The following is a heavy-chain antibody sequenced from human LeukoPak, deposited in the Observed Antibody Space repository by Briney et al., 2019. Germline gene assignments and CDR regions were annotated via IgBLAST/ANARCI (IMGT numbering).Heavy chain of an antibody. V-gene: IGHV1-24*01. J-gene: IGHJ5*02. CDR1: VSTLTELS. CDR3: ATDQVLGEDYYESSGYRRHYT. Sequence: ASVRVSCKVSVSTLTELSLHWVRQAPGKGLEWMGGFDPEDGETIYAQKFQGRVTMTEDTSTDTAYMELSSLRSEDTAVYYCATDQVLGEDYYESSGYRRHYTWGQGTLVTVSS. D-gene: IGHD3-22*01. CDR2: FDPEDGET.